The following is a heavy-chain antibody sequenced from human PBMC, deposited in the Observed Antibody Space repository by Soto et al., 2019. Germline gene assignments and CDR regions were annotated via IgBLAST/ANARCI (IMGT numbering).Heavy chain of an antibody. CDR2: ISYDGSNK. J-gene: IGHJ6*02. CDR1: GFTFSSYG. D-gene: IGHD3-10*01. CDR3: AKGEYYYGSGSPYYGMDV. Sequence: LRLSCAASGFTFSSYGMHWVRQAPVKGLEWVAVISYDGSNKYYADSVKGRFTISRDSSKNTLYLEMNSLRPEDTAVYYCAKGEYYYGSGSPYYGMDVWGQGTTVTVYS. V-gene: IGHV3-30*18.